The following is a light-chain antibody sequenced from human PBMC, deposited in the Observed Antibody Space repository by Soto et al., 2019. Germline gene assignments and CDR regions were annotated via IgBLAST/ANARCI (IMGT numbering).Light chain of an antibody. CDR3: MQGSHWPYT. V-gene: IGKV2-30*02. CDR1: QSPVHSDGNTH. Sequence: DVVMTQSPLSLPVTLGQPASISCRCSQSPVHSDGNTHLNWFQQRPGQSPRRLIYKVSNRDSGVPDRFSGSGSGTDFTLKISRVEAEDVGLYYCMQGSHWPYTFGPGTRLEIK. J-gene: IGKJ2*01. CDR2: KVS.